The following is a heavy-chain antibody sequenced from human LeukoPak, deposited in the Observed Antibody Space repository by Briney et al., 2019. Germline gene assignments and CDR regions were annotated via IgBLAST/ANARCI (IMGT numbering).Heavy chain of an antibody. J-gene: IGHJ4*02. CDR3: ARERTTVRGVDYFDY. D-gene: IGHD4-17*01. CDR2: ISYDGSNK. V-gene: IGHV3-30*03. Sequence: GGSLRLSCAASGFTFSSYGMHWVRQAPGKGLEWVAVISYDGSNKYYADSVKGRFSISRDNAKNSLYLQIHSLRAEDTAVYYCARERTTVRGVDYFDYWGQGTLVTVSS. CDR1: GFTFSSYG.